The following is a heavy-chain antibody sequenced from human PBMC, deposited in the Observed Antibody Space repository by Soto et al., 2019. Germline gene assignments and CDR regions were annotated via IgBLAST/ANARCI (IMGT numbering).Heavy chain of an antibody. D-gene: IGHD3-22*01. CDR2: INAGNGNT. CDR1: GYTFTSYA. V-gene: IGHV1-3*01. Sequence: ASVKVSCKASGYTFTSYAMHWVRQAPGQRLEWMGWINAGNGNTKYSQKFQGRVTITRDTSASTAYMELSSLRSEDTAVYYCAGTDQSVYSSGYWSSTYFKFDPWGQGTLVTVSS. J-gene: IGHJ5*02. CDR3: AGTDQSVYSSGYWSSTYFKFDP.